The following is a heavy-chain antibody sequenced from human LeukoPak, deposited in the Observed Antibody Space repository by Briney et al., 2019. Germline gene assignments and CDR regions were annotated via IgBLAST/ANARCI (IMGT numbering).Heavy chain of an antibody. J-gene: IGHJ4*02. Sequence: GGSLRLSCAASGFTFSSYAMHWVRQAPGKGLEWVAVISYDGSNKYYADSVKGRFTISRDNSKNTLYLQMNSLRAEDTAVYYCARCRRPYSSSPLFHYWGQGTLVTVSS. CDR2: ISYDGSNK. CDR1: GFTFSSYA. V-gene: IGHV3-30-3*01. CDR3: ARCRRPYSSSPLFHY. D-gene: IGHD6-6*01.